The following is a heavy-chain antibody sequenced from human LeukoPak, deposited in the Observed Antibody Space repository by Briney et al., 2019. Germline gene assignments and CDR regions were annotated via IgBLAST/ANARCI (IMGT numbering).Heavy chain of an antibody. J-gene: IGHJ4*02. V-gene: IGHV3-23*01. CDR1: GFTFSSYA. CDR2: ISGSGGST. CDR3: AKVSHSPSMTVRDYFDY. D-gene: IGHD2-21*02. Sequence: GGSLRLSCAASGFTFSSYAMSWVRQAPGKGLEWVSAISGSGGSTYYADSVKGRFTISRDNSKNTLYLQMNSLRAEDTAVYYCAKVSHSPSMTVRDYFDYWGQGTPGHRLL.